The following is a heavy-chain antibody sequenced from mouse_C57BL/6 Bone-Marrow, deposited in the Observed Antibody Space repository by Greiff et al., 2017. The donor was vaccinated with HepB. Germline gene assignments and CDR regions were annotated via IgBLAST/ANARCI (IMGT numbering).Heavy chain of an antibody. CDR3: ARPVYYDYLAWLAY. J-gene: IGHJ3*01. V-gene: IGHV5-17*01. Sequence: EVQLVESGGGLVKPGGSLKLSCAASGFTFSDYGMHWVRQAPEKGLEWVAYISSGSSTIYYADTVKGRFTISRDNAKNTLFLQMTSLRSEDTAMYYCARPVYYDYLAWLAYWGQGTLVTVSA. D-gene: IGHD2-4*01. CDR2: ISSGSSTI. CDR1: GFTFSDYG.